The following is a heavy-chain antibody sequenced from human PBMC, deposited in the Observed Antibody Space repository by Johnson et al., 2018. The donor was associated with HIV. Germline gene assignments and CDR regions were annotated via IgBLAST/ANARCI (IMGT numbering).Heavy chain of an antibody. Sequence: QVQLVESGGGMVRPGGSLRLSCAASGFTFSSYGMHWVRQAPGKGLEWVAFIRYDGSNKYYADSVKGRFTIPRDNSKNTLYLQMNSLRAEDTAGYYCAKEDPVRGYSGYVDAFDIWGQGTMVTVSS. V-gene: IGHV3-30*02. D-gene: IGHD5-12*01. CDR2: IRYDGSNK. CDR1: GFTFSSYG. J-gene: IGHJ3*02. CDR3: AKEDPVRGYSGYVDAFDI.